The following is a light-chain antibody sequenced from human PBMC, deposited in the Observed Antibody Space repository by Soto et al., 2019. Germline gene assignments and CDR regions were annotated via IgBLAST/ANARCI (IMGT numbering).Light chain of an antibody. J-gene: IGKJ2*01. CDR1: QSLVHGDGNTY. CDR3: MQATQAST. V-gene: IGKV2-24*01. CDR2: MIS. Sequence: DIVLTQTPLSSPDTLGQPASISCRSSQSLVHGDGNTYLSWLQQRPGQPPRLLIYMISNRFSGVPHRFAGSGAGTDFTLRISGVEAEDVGVYYCMQATQASTFGQGTKLEIK.